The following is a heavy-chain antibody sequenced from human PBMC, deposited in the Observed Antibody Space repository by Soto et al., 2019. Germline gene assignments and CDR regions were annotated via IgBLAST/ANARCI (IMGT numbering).Heavy chain of an antibody. V-gene: IGHV6-1*01. CDR2: TYYKSKWYN. D-gene: IGHD5-12*01. CDR3: ARGSWDDVSGHYYMDV. Sequence: QVQLQLSGPGLVEPSQTLSLTCAISGDSVSSDSAGWNWIRQTPSRGLEWLGRTYYKSKWYNNYAVSVKGRITINPDTSRNQFSLQLNSVTPEDTAVYYCARGSWDDVSGHYYMDVWGKGTTVTVSS. J-gene: IGHJ6*03. CDR1: GDSVSSDSAG.